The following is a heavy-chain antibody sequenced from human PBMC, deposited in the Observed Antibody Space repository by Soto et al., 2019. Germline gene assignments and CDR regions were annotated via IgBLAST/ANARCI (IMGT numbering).Heavy chain of an antibody. CDR3: ARTGRDGYNYVDY. CDR1: GGSISSYY. J-gene: IGHJ4*02. D-gene: IGHD5-12*01. Sequence: SETLSLTCTVSGGSISSYYWSWIRQPPGKGLEWIGYTYYSGSTNYNPSLKSRVTISVDTSKNQFSLKLSSVTAADTAVYYCARTGRDGYNYVDYWGQGTLVTVSS. V-gene: IGHV4-59*01. CDR2: TYYSGST.